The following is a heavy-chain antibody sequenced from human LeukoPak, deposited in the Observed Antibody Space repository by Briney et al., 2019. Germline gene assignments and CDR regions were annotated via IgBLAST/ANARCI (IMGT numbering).Heavy chain of an antibody. CDR3: ARDCSSTSCPFDY. Sequence: ASVKVSCKASGITFTSYYIHWVRQAPGRGLEWMGKINPSGTITTYAPKFQGRVTITADKSTSTAYMELSSLRSEDTAVYYCARDCSSTSCPFDYWGQGTLVTVSS. CDR1: GITFTSYY. D-gene: IGHD2-2*01. CDR2: INPSGTIT. J-gene: IGHJ4*02. V-gene: IGHV1-46*01.